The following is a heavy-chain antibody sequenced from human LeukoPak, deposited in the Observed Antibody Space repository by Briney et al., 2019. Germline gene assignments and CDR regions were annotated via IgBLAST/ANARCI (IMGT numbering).Heavy chain of an antibody. CDR2: IIPIFGTA. CDR1: GGTFSSYA. CDR3: ATGVQLERRARSHYYYYMDV. D-gene: IGHD1-1*01. Sequence: SVKVSCKASGGTFSSYAISWVRQAPGQGLEWMGGIIPIFGTANYAQKFQGRVTITEDESTSTAYMELSSLRSEDTAVYYCATGVQLERRARSHYYYYMDVWGKGTTVTVSS. V-gene: IGHV1-69*01. J-gene: IGHJ6*03.